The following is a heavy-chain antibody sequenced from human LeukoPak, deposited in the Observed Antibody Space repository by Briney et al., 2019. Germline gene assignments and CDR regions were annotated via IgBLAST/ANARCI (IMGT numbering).Heavy chain of an antibody. CDR1: GYTFTGYY. J-gene: IGHJ4*02. CDR3: ARPNQVQPEFSY. Sequence: ASVKVSCKASGYTFTGYYMHWVRQAPGQGLEWMGWINPNSGGTNYAQKFQGRVTMTRDTSISTAYMELSRLRSDDTAVYYCARPNQVQPEFSYWGQGTLVTVSS. V-gene: IGHV1-2*02. D-gene: IGHD1-1*01. CDR2: INPNSGGT.